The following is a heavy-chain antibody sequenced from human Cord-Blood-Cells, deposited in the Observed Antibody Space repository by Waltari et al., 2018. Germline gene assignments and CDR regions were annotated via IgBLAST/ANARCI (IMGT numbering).Heavy chain of an antibody. D-gene: IGHD6-19*01. Sequence: QVQLVQSGAEVKKPGASVKVSCKASGYTFTSYDINWVRQATGQGLEWMGWMNPNSGNTGYARKFQGRVPMTRNTSISTAYMGLSSLRSEDTAVYYCARGAGAVAGADYWGQGTLVTVSS. CDR2: MNPNSGNT. CDR3: ARGAGAVAGADY. CDR1: GYTFTSYD. V-gene: IGHV1-8*01. J-gene: IGHJ4*02.